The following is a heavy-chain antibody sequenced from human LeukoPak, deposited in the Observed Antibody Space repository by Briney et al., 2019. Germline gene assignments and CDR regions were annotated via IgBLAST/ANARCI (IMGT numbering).Heavy chain of an antibody. CDR1: GGSFSGYY. J-gene: IGHJ5*02. Sequence: SETLSLTCAVYGGSFSGYYWSWIRQPPGKGLEWIGEINHSGSTNYSPSLKSRVTISVDTSKNQFSLKLSSVTAADTAVYYCARAPGYSSSSGGLDPWGQGTLVTVSS. V-gene: IGHV4-34*01. CDR2: INHSGST. D-gene: IGHD6-6*01. CDR3: ARAPGYSSSSGGLDP.